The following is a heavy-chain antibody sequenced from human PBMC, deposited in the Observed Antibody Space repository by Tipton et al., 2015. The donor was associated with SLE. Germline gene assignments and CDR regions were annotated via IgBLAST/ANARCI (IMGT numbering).Heavy chain of an antibody. J-gene: IGHJ4*02. D-gene: IGHD2/OR15-2a*01. CDR2: NSTTGST. CDR1: GGSIGSNNYY. Sequence: TLSLTCTVSGGSIGSNNYYWTWIRQPAGKGLEWIGHNSTTGSTNYNPSLKSRLAISIDTSKNQFSLNLTSVTAADPAVYYCARGSSKSFVHYFDQWGQGKLVTVFS. CDR3: ARGSSKSFVHYFDQ. V-gene: IGHV4-61*09.